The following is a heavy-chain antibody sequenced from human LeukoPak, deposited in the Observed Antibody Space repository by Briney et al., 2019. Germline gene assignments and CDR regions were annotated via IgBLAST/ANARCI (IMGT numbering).Heavy chain of an antibody. CDR2: ISGSGGGT. V-gene: IGHV3-23*01. CDR1: GVTFSSYV. Sequence: GGSLRLSCEASGVTFSSYVMSWVRQAPGKGPEWVSGISGSGGGTYYADSVKGRFAISRDNSKNTLYLQMNSLRAEDTAVYYCAGERPSSSWYDYWGQGTLVTVSS. CDR3: AGERPSSSWYDY. D-gene: IGHD6-13*01. J-gene: IGHJ4*02.